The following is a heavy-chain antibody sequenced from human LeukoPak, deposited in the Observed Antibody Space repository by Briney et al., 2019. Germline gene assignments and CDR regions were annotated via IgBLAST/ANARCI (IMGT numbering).Heavy chain of an antibody. CDR2: IYYSGST. V-gene: IGHV4-39*07. D-gene: IGHD3-3*01. CDR1: GGSISSSSYY. CDR3: ARTPYDFWSGYSGYYYYYMDV. Sequence: SETLSPTCTVSGGSISSSSYYWGWIRQPPGKGLEWIGSIYYSGSTYYNPSLKSRVTISVDTSKNQFSLKLSSVTAADTAVYYCARTPYDFWSGYSGYYYYYMDVWGKGTTVTVSS. J-gene: IGHJ6*03.